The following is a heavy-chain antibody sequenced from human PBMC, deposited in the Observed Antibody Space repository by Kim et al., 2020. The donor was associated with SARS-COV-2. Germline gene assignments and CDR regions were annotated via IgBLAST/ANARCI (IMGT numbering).Heavy chain of an antibody. CDR2: ISGSGGST. CDR3: AKDLTSGYYDSSGYYYGGDY. V-gene: IGHV3-23*01. J-gene: IGHJ4*02. CDR1: GFTFSSYA. Sequence: GGSLRLSCAASGFTFSSYAMSWVRQAPGKGLEWVSAISGSGGSTYYADSVKGRFTISRDNSKNTLYLQMNSLRAEDTAVYYCAKDLTSGYYDSSGYYYGGDYWGQGTLVTVSS. D-gene: IGHD3-22*01.